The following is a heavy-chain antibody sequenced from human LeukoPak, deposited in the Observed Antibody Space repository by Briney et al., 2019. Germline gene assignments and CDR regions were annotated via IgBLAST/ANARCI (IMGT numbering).Heavy chain of an antibody. Sequence: PSETLSLTCTVSGGSISSSSYYWGWIRQPPGKGLEWIGSIYYSGSTYYNPSLKSRVTISVDTSKNQFSLKLSSVTAADTAVYYCARLGTSTQDSGWYGSSNHDAFDIWGQGTMVTASS. J-gene: IGHJ3*02. V-gene: IGHV4-39*01. CDR1: GGSISSSSYY. CDR2: IYYSGST. CDR3: ARLGTSTQDSGWYGSSNHDAFDI. D-gene: IGHD6-19*01.